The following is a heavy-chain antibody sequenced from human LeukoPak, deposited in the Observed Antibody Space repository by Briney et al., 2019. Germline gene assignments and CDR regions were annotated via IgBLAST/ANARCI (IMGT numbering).Heavy chain of an antibody. CDR1: GGSISSSSYY. Sequence: SETLSLTCTVSGGSISSSSYYWGWIRQPPGKGLEWIGSIYYSGSTYYNSSLKSRVTISVDTSKNQFSLKLSSVTAADTAVYYCARYCSSTSCPAYYYYGMDVWGQGTTVTVSS. V-gene: IGHV4-39*01. CDR3: ARYCSSTSCPAYYYYGMDV. D-gene: IGHD2-2*01. CDR2: IYYSGST. J-gene: IGHJ6*02.